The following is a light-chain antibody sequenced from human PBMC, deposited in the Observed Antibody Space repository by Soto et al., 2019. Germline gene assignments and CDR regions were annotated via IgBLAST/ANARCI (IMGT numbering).Light chain of an antibody. V-gene: IGKV1-39*01. Sequence: DLQMTQSPSSLSASVGDRVTITCRASQSISSYLNWYQQKPGKAPKLLIYAASSLQSGVPSRFSGSGSWTDFTLTISSLQPEDFATYYCQQSYSTITFGQGTRLEIK. CDR2: AAS. CDR3: QQSYSTIT. CDR1: QSISSY. J-gene: IGKJ5*01.